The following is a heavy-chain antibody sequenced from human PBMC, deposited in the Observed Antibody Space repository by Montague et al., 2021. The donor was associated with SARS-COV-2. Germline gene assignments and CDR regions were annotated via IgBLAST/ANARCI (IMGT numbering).Heavy chain of an antibody. V-gene: IGHV6-1*01. CDR2: TYYRTKWYN. J-gene: IGHJ4*02. CDR3: ARELRRIIMIVDIRGFDY. CDR1: GDSVADNSPA. Sequence: CAISGDSVADNSPASDWNTQSPSHVPVSLAGTYYRTKWYNDYAVXVKSRITINPDTSKNQFSLQLNSVTAEDTAVYYCARELRRIIMIVDIRGFDYWGQGTLVTVSS. D-gene: IGHD3-22*01.